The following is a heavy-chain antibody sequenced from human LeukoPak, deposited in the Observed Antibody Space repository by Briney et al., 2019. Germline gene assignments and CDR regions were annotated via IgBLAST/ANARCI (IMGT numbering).Heavy chain of an antibody. CDR3: ARDPPSAAAAGTGSWFDP. V-gene: IGHV1-3*01. Sequence: ASVKVSCKASGYTFTSYAIHWVRQAPGQRLEWMGWINAGNGNTKYSQKFQGRVTITRDRSASTAYMELSSLRSEDTAVYYCARDPPSAAAAGTGSWFDPWGQGTLVTVSS. CDR1: GYTFTSYA. CDR2: INAGNGNT. D-gene: IGHD6-13*01. J-gene: IGHJ5*02.